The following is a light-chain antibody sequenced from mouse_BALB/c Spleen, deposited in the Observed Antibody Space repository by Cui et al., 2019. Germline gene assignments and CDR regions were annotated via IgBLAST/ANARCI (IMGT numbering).Light chain of an antibody. Sequence: QIVLTQSPAIMSASLGAEITLTCSASSSVSYMHWYQQKSGTSPKLLIYSRSNLASGVPSRFSGSGSGTFYSLTISSVEAEDAADYYCQQWSSYPTFGGGTKLEIK. V-gene: IGKV4-80*01. CDR2: SRS. J-gene: IGKJ1*01. CDR3: QQWSSYPT. CDR1: SSVSY.